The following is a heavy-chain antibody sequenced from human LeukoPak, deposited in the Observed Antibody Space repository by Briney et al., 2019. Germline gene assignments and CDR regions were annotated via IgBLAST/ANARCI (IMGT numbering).Heavy chain of an antibody. Sequence: SETLSLTCAVSGYSISSGYYWAWIRQPPGKGLDGIGSMYHSGSTYYNPSLKSRVTISVDTSKNQFSLKLSSVTAADTAVYYCARGSLLTTVTTWDYWGQGTLVTVSS. CDR2: MYHSGST. D-gene: IGHD4-17*01. J-gene: IGHJ4*02. V-gene: IGHV4-38-2*01. CDR1: GYSISSGYY. CDR3: ARGSLLTTVTTWDY.